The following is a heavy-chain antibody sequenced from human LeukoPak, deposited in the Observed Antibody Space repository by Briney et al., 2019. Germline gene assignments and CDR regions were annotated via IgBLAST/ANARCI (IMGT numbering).Heavy chain of an antibody. CDR3: ARCEQWLVRAFDY. J-gene: IGHJ4*02. CDR2: IWYDGSNK. D-gene: IGHD6-19*01. Sequence: PGGSLRLSCAASGFTFSSYGMHWVRQAPGKGLEWVAVIWYDGSNKYYADSVKGRFTISRDNSKNTLYLQMNSLRAEDTAVYYCARCEQWLVRAFDYWGQGTLVTVSS. V-gene: IGHV3-33*01. CDR1: GFTFSSYG.